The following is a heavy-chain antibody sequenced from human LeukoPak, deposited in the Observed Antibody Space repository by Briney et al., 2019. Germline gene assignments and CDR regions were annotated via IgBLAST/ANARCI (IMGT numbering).Heavy chain of an antibody. CDR1: GFTFRTYT. D-gene: IGHD3-16*01. CDR3: ARVQGEHRDY. V-gene: IGHV3-21*01. Sequence: GGSLRLSCAASGFTFRTYTMNWVRQAPGKGLEWVSSIGGSSSFVFYADSVKGRFTISRDNAKNSLYLQMNSLRVEDTAMYYCARVQGEHRDYWGQGTLVTVSS. J-gene: IGHJ4*02. CDR2: IGGSSSFV.